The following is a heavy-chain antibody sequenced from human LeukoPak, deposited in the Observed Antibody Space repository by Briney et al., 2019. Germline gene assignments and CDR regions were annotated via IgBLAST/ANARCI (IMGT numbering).Heavy chain of an antibody. CDR1: GHTFTGYY. V-gene: IGHV1-2*02. D-gene: IGHD2-15*01. CDR3: ARERTLTSCYDY. CDR2: INPNSGGT. Sequence: ASVKVSCKASGHTFTGYYMHWVRQAPGQGLEWMGWINPNSGGTNYAQKFQGRVTMTRDTSTSTAYMELSRLRSDDTAVYYCARERTLTSCYDYWGQGTLVTVSS. J-gene: IGHJ4*02.